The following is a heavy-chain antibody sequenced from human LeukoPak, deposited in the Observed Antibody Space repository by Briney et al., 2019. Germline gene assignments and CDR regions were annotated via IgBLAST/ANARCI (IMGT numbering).Heavy chain of an antibody. J-gene: IGHJ4*02. Sequence: ASVKVSCKASGYTFTGYYMHWVRQAPGQGLEWMGWINPNSGGTNYAQKFQGRVTVTRDTSISTAYMELSRLRSDDTAVYYCARAVILTGNFDYWGQGTLVTVSS. CDR3: ARAVILTGNFDY. V-gene: IGHV1-2*02. CDR2: INPNSGGT. CDR1: GYTFTGYY. D-gene: IGHD3-9*01.